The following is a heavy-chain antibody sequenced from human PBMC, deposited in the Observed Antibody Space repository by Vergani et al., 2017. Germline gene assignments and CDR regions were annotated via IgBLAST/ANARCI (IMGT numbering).Heavy chain of an antibody. J-gene: IGHJ6*02. V-gene: IGHV4-38-2*01. CDR2: IYHSGST. D-gene: IGHD5-12*01. CDR1: GYSISSGYY. CDR3: ARLRLEDSGYDFGGMDV. Sequence: QVQLQESGPGLVKPSETLSLTCAVSGYSISSGYYWGWIRQPPGKGLEWIGSIYHSGSTYYNPSLKSRVTISLDTSKNRFSLRLSSVTAADTAVYYCARLRLEDSGYDFGGMDVWGQGP.